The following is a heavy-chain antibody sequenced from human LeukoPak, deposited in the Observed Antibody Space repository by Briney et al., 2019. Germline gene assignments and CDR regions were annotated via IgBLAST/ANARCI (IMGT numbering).Heavy chain of an antibody. CDR3: MRGATDTTRWFDP. D-gene: IGHD1-7*01. V-gene: IGHV3-21*01. Sequence: GGSLRLSCAASGFTFGTFAMIWVRQPPGKGLEWVSIISRASESIFYADSVKGRFTISRDNAKNSLYLQMNGLRAEDTAAYYCMRGATDTTRWFDPWGQGTLATVSS. CDR1: GFTFGTFA. CDR2: ISRASESI. J-gene: IGHJ5*02.